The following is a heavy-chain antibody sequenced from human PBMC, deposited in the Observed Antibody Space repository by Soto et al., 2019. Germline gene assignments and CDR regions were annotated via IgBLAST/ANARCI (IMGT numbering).Heavy chain of an antibody. CDR1: GGSISSGGYS. CDR2: IYYSGST. Sequence: SETLSLTCAVSGGSISSGGYSWSWIRQPPGKGLEWIGYIYYSGSTNYNPSLKSRVTISVDTSKNQFSLKGSSVTAADTAVYYCASPLMIGYCIGISCPVCWGSPPAYDMDVWGQGTTVTVAS. V-gene: IGHV4-30-4*07. D-gene: IGHD2-2*01. CDR3: ASPLMIGYCIGISCPVCWGSPPAYDMDV. J-gene: IGHJ6*02.